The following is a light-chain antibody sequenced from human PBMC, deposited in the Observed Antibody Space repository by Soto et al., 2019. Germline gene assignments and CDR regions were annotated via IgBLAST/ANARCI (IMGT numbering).Light chain of an antibody. J-gene: IGKJ1*01. CDR1: QSISSW. CDR2: KAS. V-gene: IGKV1-5*03. CDR3: QQYNSS. Sequence: DIQMTQSPSTLSASVGDRVTITCRASQSISSWLAWYQQKPGKAPKLLIYKASSLESGVPSRFSGSGSGTEFTLTISRLQPDDFATYYCQQYNSSFGQGTKMEIK.